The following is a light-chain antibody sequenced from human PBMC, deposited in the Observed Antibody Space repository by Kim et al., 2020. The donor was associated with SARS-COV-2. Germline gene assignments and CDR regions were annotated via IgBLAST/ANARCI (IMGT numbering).Light chain of an antibody. J-gene: IGLJ2*01. CDR1: SLRSYY. CDR3: NSRDSSGNHLDVV. Sequence: SSGLTQDPAVSVALGQTVRITCQGDSLRSYYASWYQQKPGQAPVLVIYGKNNRPSGIPDRFSGSSSGNTASLTITGAQAEDEADYYCNSRDSSGNHLDVVFGGGTQLTVL. CDR2: GKN. V-gene: IGLV3-19*01.